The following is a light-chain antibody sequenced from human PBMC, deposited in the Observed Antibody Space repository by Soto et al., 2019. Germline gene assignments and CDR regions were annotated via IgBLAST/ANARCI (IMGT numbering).Light chain of an antibody. CDR2: STT. CDR3: LLYYGSPQPNWV. V-gene: IGLV7-43*01. Sequence: QAVVTQEPSLTASPGGTVTRTCASSTGPVTSGYYPNWFQQKPGQAPRPLIYSTTNKHSWTPARFSGSLLGGKAALTLSGVQPEDEAEYYCLLYYGSPQPNWVFGGGTNLTVL. CDR1: TGPVTSGYY. J-gene: IGLJ3*02.